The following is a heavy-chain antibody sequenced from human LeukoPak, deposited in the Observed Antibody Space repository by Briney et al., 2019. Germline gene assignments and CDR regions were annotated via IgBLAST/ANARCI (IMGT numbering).Heavy chain of an antibody. CDR3: ARGGGYGYYYYMDV. D-gene: IGHD3-16*01. V-gene: IGHV3-20*01. CDR2: INWNGGST. J-gene: IGHJ6*03. Sequence: GGSLRLSCAASGFTSDDYGMSWVRQAPGKGLEWVSGINWNGGSTGYADSVKGRFTISRDNAKNSLYLQMNSLRAEDTALYHCARGGGYGYYYYMDVWGKGTTVTISS. CDR1: GFTSDDYG.